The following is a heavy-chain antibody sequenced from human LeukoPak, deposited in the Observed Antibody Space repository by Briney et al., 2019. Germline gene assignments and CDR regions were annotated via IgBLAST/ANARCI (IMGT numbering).Heavy chain of an antibody. CDR3: AREGLELRFRVYYYYMDV. Sequence: GGSLRLSCAASGFTFDDYGMSWVRQAPGKGLEWVSGINWNGGSTGYADSVKGGFTISQDNAKNSLYLQMNSLRAEDTALYYCAREGLELRFRVYYYYMDVWGKGTTVTASS. CDR2: INWNGGST. CDR1: GFTFDDYG. J-gene: IGHJ6*03. V-gene: IGHV3-20*04. D-gene: IGHD1-7*01.